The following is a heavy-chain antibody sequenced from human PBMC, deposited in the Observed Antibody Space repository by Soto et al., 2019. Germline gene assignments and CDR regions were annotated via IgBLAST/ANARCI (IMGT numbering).Heavy chain of an antibody. CDR1: GGSISSYY. V-gene: IGHV4-59*08. CDR2: IYYSGST. CDR3: ARHEGYCSGGSCYSNYYYGMDV. J-gene: IGHJ6*02. D-gene: IGHD2-15*01. Sequence: SETLSLTCTVSGGSISSYYWGWIRQPPGKGLEWIGYIYYSGSTNYNPSLKSRVTISVDTSKNQFSLKLSSVTAADTAVYYCARHEGYCSGGSCYSNYYYGMDVWGQGTTVTVSS.